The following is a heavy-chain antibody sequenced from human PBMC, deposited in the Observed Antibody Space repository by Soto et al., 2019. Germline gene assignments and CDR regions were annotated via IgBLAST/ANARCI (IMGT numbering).Heavy chain of an antibody. J-gene: IGHJ4*02. Sequence: GGSLRLSCEASGFTFSDYYMSWIRQAPGKGLEWVSYISSSGSTIYYADSVKGRFTISRDNAKNSLYLQMNSLRAEDTAVYYCARDARYFDWSRVIDYWGQGTLVTVSS. V-gene: IGHV3-11*01. CDR3: ARDARYFDWSRVIDY. CDR1: GFTFSDYY. D-gene: IGHD3-9*01. CDR2: ISSSGSTI.